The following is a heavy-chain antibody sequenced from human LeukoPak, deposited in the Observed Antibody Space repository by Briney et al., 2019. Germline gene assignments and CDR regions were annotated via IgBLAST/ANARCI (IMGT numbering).Heavy chain of an antibody. CDR1: GFTFSSYS. V-gene: IGHV3-21*04. D-gene: IGHD5-12*01. Sequence: GGSLRLSCAASGFTFSSYSMNWARQAPGKGLEWVSFISSSNYYIYYADSVKGRFTISRDNAKNSLYLQMNSLRAEDTALYYCATNGGGDSGYGNFDYWGQGTLVTVSS. CDR3: ATNGGGDSGYGNFDY. J-gene: IGHJ4*02. CDR2: ISSSNYYI.